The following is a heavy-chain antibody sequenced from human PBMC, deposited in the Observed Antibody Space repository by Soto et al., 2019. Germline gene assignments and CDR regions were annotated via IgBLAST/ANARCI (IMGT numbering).Heavy chain of an antibody. CDR1: GFTFSDYY. Sequence: GGSLRLSCAASGFTFSDYYMSWIRQAPGKGLEWVSYISSSGSTIYYADSVKGRFTISRDNAKNSLYLQMNSLRAEDTAVYYCASSVWDIVVVPAAIDWGQGTLVTVSS. D-gene: IGHD2-2*01. CDR2: ISSSGSTI. CDR3: ASSVWDIVVVPAAID. V-gene: IGHV3-11*01. J-gene: IGHJ4*02.